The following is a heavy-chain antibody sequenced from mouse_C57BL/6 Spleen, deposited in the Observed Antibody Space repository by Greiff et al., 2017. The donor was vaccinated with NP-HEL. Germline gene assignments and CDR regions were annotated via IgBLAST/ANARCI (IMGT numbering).Heavy chain of an antibody. CDR3: ARGDYYGSSYWFAY. CDR2: IYPGDGDT. CDR1: GYAFSSSW. J-gene: IGHJ3*01. V-gene: IGHV1-82*01. Sequence: VQLQQSGPELVKPGASVKISCKASGYAFSSSWMNWVKQRPGKGLEWIGRIYPGDGDTNYNGKFKGKATLTADKSSSTAYMQRSSLTSEDSAVYFCARGDYYGSSYWFAYWGQGTLVTVSA. D-gene: IGHD1-1*01.